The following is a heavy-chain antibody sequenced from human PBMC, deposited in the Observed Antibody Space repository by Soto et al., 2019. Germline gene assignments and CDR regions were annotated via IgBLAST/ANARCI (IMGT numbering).Heavy chain of an antibody. CDR2: IIPILGIA. Sequence: SVKVSCKASGGTFSSYTISWVRQAPGQGLEWMGRIIPILGIANYAQKFQGRVTITADKSTSTAYMELSSLRAEDTAVYYCARRGPGTYFDYWGQGTLVTVSS. J-gene: IGHJ4*02. D-gene: IGHD6-13*01. CDR3: ARRGPGTYFDY. CDR1: GGTFSSYT. V-gene: IGHV1-69*02.